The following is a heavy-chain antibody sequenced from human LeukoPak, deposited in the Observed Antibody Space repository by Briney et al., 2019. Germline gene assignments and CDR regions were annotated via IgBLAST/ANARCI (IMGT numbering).Heavy chain of an antibody. Sequence: PSETLSLTCDVFGYSVSSGYYWGWIRQTPGKGLEFIVSMHHGGSTCYNPSLRSRVTTSVDTSKNQFSLKLSSVTAADTALYYCARSWNFGRAVEAFGIWGQGTMVTVSS. D-gene: IGHD1-7*01. CDR2: MHHGGST. J-gene: IGHJ3*02. CDR1: GYSVSSGYY. CDR3: ARSWNFGRAVEAFGI. V-gene: IGHV4-38-2*01.